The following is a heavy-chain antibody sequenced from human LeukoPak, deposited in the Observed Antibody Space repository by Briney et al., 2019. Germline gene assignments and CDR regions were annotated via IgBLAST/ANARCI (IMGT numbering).Heavy chain of an antibody. J-gene: IGHJ4*02. D-gene: IGHD4-17*01. V-gene: IGHV1-2*02. CDR1: GYTFTGYY. CDR3: ARAETAVTTWFDY. Sequence: ASATVSCKASGYTFTGYYMHWVRQAPGQGPEWMGWINPNSGGTNYAQKFQGRVTMTRDTSISTAYMELNRLRSDDTAVYYCARAETAVTTWFDYWGPGTLVTVSS. CDR2: INPNSGGT.